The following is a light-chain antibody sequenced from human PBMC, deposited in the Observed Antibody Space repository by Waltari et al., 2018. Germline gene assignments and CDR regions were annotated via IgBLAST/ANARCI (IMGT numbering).Light chain of an antibody. V-gene: IGLV2-14*01. Sequence: QSALTQPASVSGSPGQSITISCSGTDSDVGAYDFVSWYQQHPGKAPHLIIYEVSNRPSGISNRFSAPKSGNTASQTISGLQAEDEADYYCSSYTTSSAPGVFGTGTRVTVL. CDR1: DSDVGAYDF. J-gene: IGLJ1*01. CDR2: EVS. CDR3: SSYTTSSAPGV.